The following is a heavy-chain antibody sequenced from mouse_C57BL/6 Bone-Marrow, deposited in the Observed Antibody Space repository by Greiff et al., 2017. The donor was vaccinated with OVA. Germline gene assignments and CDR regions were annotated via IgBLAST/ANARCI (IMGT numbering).Heavy chain of an antibody. V-gene: IGHV5-17*01. J-gene: IGHJ4*01. Sequence: EVKLVESGGGLVKPGGSLKLSCAASGFTFSDYGMHWVRQAPEKGLEWVAYISSGSSTIYYADTVKGRFTISRDNAKNTLFLQMTSLRSEDTAMYYCARWASTVGAAMDYWGQGTSVTVSS. CDR2: ISSGSSTI. CDR3: ARWASTVGAAMDY. CDR1: GFTFSDYG. D-gene: IGHD1-1*01.